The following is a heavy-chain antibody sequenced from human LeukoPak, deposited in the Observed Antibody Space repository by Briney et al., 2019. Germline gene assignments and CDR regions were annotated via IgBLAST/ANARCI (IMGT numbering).Heavy chain of an antibody. V-gene: IGHV3-30*04. CDR3: AAQPCSVGRCYLDY. J-gene: IGHJ4*02. CDR1: GVTFSSFA. Sequence: GGSLRLSWAASGVTFSSFAMHWVRQAPGKGLEWVAVISYHGSDKFYADSVKGRFTISRDNSKNTLFLQMNSLGADDTAVYYCAAQPCSVGRCYLDYWGQGTLVTVSS. CDR2: ISYHGSDK. D-gene: IGHD2-15*01.